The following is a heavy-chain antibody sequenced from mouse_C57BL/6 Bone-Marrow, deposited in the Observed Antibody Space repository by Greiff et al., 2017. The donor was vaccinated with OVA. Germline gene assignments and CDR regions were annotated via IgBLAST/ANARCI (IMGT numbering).Heavy chain of an antibody. V-gene: IGHV5-16*01. CDR3: AISYYGSSFAY. Sequence: LQQSEGGLVQPGSSMKLSCTASGFTFSDYYMAWVRQVPEKGLEWVANINYDGSSTYYLDSLKSRFIISRDNAKNILYLQMSSLKSEDTATYYCAISYYGSSFAYWGQGTLVTVSA. J-gene: IGHJ3*01. D-gene: IGHD1-1*01. CDR2: INYDGSST. CDR1: GFTFSDYY.